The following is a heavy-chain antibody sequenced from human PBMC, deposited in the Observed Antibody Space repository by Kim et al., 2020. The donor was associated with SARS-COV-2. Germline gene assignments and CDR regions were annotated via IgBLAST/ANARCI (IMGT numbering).Heavy chain of an antibody. Sequence: DSVKVRFTISRDNSKNTLYLQMNSLRAEDTAVYYCARDSYYYGSGRSLDYWGQGALVTVSS. CDR3: ARDSYYYGSGRSLDY. D-gene: IGHD3-10*01. V-gene: IGHV3-30*01. J-gene: IGHJ4*02.